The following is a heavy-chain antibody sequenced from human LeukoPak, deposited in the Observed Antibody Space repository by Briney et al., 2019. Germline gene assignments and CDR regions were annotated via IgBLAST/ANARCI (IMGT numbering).Heavy chain of an antibody. CDR1: GGTFSSYA. D-gene: IGHD5-18*01. Sequence: SVKASCKASGGTFSSYAISWVRQAPGQGLEWMGGIIPIFGTANYAQKFQGRVTITADESTSTAYMELSSLRSEDTAVYYCATPDRHVSNTAMVTWGQGTLVTVSS. V-gene: IGHV1-69*13. J-gene: IGHJ4*02. CDR3: ATPDRHVSNTAMVT. CDR2: IIPIFGTA.